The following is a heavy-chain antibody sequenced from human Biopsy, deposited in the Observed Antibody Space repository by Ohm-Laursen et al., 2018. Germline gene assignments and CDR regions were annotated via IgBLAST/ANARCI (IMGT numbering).Heavy chain of an antibody. CDR2: IFYRGNT. CDR3: ARDYDTSGYYYVS. CDR1: GGSISNNNYY. D-gene: IGHD3-22*01. J-gene: IGHJ5*02. Sequence: SETLSLTCTVSGGSISNNNYYWGWIRQPPGKGLEWIGSIFYRGNTHNKPSLKSRVNISVDTSKNQFSLKLNSLTAADTAVYYCARDYDTSGYYYVSWGQGTLVTVSS. V-gene: IGHV4-39*01.